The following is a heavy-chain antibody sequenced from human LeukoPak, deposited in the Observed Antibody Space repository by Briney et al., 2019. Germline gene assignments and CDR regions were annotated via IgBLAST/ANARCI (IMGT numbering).Heavy chain of an antibody. J-gene: IGHJ4*02. CDR1: GGSISSSSYY. CDR2: IYYSGST. V-gene: IGHV4-39*07. D-gene: IGHD1-26*01. CDR3: AREGSTGATRYFDY. Sequence: PSETLSLTCTVSGGSISSSSYYWGWIRQPPGKGLEWIGSIYYSGSTYYNPSLKSRVTISVDTSKNQFSLKLSSVTAADTAVYYCAREGSTGATRYFDYWGQGTLVTVSS.